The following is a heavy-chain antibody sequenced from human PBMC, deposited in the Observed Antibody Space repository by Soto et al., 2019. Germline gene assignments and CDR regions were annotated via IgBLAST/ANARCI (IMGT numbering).Heavy chain of an antibody. J-gene: IGHJ4*02. D-gene: IGHD3-10*01. Sequence: EVQLSESGGGLVQPGGSLRLSCGASGMTISKYPMSWVRQAPGKGLEWVSGISGSGDRTYYADSAKGRFTISKDISKNSLLLQVDRLGVDDTAIYFCVKDDGGSPSTPPLWGQGTLVTVSS. V-gene: IGHV3-23*01. CDR1: GMTISKYP. CDR2: ISGSGDRT. CDR3: VKDDGGSPSTPPL.